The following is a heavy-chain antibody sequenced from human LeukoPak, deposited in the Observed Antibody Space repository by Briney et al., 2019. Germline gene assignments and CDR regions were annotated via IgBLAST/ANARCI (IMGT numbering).Heavy chain of an antibody. J-gene: IGHJ4*02. D-gene: IGHD5-18*01. CDR1: GFTFSSYW. V-gene: IGHV3-7*01. CDR3: AREIMQLWTDY. CDR2: IKQDGSEK. Sequence: PGGSLRLSCAASGFTFSSYWMSWVRQAPGKGLEWVANIKQDGSEKYYVDSVTGRFTISRDNDKNSMYLQMNSLRAEDTAVYYCAREIMQLWTDYWGQGTLVTASS.